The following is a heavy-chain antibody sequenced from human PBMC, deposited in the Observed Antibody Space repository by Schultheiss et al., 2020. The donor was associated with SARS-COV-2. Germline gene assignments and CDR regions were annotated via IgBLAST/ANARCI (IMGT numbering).Heavy chain of an antibody. CDR2: IYHSGST. CDR3: ARDQGDTNWNVRFDP. CDR1: GGSFSGYY. J-gene: IGHJ5*02. D-gene: IGHD1-20*01. Sequence: SETLSLTCAVYGGSFSGYYWSWIRQPPGKGLEWIGEIYHSGSTNYNPSLKSRVTISVDTSKNQFSLKLSSVTAADTAVYYCARDQGDTNWNVRFDPWGQGTLVTVSS. V-gene: IGHV4-34*01.